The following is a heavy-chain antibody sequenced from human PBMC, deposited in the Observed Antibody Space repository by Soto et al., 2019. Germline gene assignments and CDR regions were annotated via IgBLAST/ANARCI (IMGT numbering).Heavy chain of an antibody. V-gene: IGHV1-18*01. CDR3: ARDLAVARIDD. J-gene: IGHJ4*02. CDR2: ISAYNGNT. CDR1: GYTFTSYG. Sequence: ASVKVSCKASGYTFTSYGISWVRQAPGQGLEWMGWISAYNGNTKYAQKLQGRVTMTTDTSTSTAYMELRSLRSEDTAVYYCARDLAVARIDDSGQGTLVTVSS. D-gene: IGHD6-19*01.